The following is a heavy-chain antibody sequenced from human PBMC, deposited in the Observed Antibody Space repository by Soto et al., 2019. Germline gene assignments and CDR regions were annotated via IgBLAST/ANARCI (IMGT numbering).Heavy chain of an antibody. Sequence: EAQLVESGGGLVQPGRSLRLYCAASGFTFDNYAMHWVRQGPGKGLEWVSGISVTFDYADSVKGRFTISRDNAKNSLYLQMDSLRPEDTAFYYCARDHDEDFGYDLDYFDFWGRGTLVTVSS. CDR3: ARDHDEDFGYDLDYFDF. D-gene: IGHD5-12*01. CDR1: GFTFDNYA. J-gene: IGHJ4*02. V-gene: IGHV3-9*01. CDR2: ISVTF.